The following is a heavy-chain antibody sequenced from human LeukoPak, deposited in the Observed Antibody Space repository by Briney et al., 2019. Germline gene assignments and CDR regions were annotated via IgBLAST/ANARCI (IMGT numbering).Heavy chain of an antibody. J-gene: IGHJ5*02. CDR3: ARVGLSANWFDP. CDR2: INQDVREK. CDR1: GFTFSSHW. V-gene: IGHV3-7*01. Sequence: PGGSLRLSCAASGFTFSSHWMSWVRQAPGKGLEWVANINQDVREKDYVDSVKGRFTISRDNAKNSLYLQMNSLRAEDTAVYYCARVGLSANWFDPWGQGTLVTVSS. D-gene: IGHD3/OR15-3a*01.